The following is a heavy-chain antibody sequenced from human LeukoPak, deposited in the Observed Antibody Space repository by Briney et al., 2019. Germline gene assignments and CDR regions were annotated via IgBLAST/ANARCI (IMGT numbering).Heavy chain of an antibody. Sequence: GGSLRLSCAASGFTFSSYSMNWVRQAPGKGLEWVSTVSGGGDVPYYADSVRGRFTISRDNAKNTLHLQMSSLRADDTAMYYCAKLRAGVPYYGLDVWGQGTTVTISS. CDR3: AKLRAGVPYYGLDV. CDR2: VSGGGDVP. CDR1: GFTFSSYS. D-gene: IGHD2-8*01. V-gene: IGHV3-23*01. J-gene: IGHJ6*02.